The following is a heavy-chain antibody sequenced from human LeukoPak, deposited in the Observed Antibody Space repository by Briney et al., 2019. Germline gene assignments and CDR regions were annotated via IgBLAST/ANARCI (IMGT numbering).Heavy chain of an antibody. Sequence: GGSLRLSCAASGFTFSNYNMNWVRQAPGKGLEWVSSISRSSSFIYYADSVKGRFTISRDNAKNSLYLQMNSLRAEDTAVYYCARDQSSYDDILTGYLFYYAMDVWGQGTTVTASS. D-gene: IGHD3-9*01. CDR2: ISRSSSFI. V-gene: IGHV3-21*01. CDR3: ARDQSSYDDILTGYLFYYAMDV. J-gene: IGHJ6*02. CDR1: GFTFSNYN.